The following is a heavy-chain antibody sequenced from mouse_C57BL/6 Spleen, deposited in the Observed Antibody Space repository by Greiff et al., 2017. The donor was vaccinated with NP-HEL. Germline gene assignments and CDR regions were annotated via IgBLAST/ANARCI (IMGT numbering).Heavy chain of an antibody. J-gene: IGHJ4*01. CDR3: ARSGYDGYYVDYAMDY. CDR1: GYTFTSYG. Sequence: LVESGAELARPGASVKLSCKASGYTFTSYGISWVKQRTGQGLEWIGEIYPRSGNTYYNEKFKGKATLTADKSSSTAYMELRSLTSEDSAVYFCARSGYDGYYVDYAMDYWGQGTSVTVSS. D-gene: IGHD2-3*01. CDR2: IYPRSGNT. V-gene: IGHV1-81*01.